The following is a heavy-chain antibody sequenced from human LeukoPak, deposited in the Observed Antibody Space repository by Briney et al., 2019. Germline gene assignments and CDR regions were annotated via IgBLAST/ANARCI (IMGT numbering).Heavy chain of an antibody. Sequence: PSETLSLTCTVSGGSVSSGSYYWSWIRQPAGKGLEWIGRIYTSGSTNYNPSLKSRVTMSVDTSKNQFSLKLSSVTAADTAVYYCARDPISHPFDYWGQGTLVTVSS. J-gene: IGHJ4*02. CDR3: ARDPISHPFDY. V-gene: IGHV4-61*02. CDR1: GGSVSSGSYY. CDR2: IYTSGST.